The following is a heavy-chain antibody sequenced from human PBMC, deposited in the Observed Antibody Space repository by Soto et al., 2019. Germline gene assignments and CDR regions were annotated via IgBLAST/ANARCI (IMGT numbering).Heavy chain of an antibody. CDR1: GASISSSSYY. J-gene: IGHJ4*02. V-gene: IGHV4-39*01. Sequence: QLQLQESGPGLVKPSETLSLTCTVSGASISSSSYYWGWIRQPPGKGLEWIGSVYYSGTTYYNPSLKSRATISVDTSKSQFSLKLNSVTAADTAVYYCARPYSSGWNPFDYWGQGTLVTVSS. D-gene: IGHD6-19*01. CDR2: VYYSGTT. CDR3: ARPYSSGWNPFDY.